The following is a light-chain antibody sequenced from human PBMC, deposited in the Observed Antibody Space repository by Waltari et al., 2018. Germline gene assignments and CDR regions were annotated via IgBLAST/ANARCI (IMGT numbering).Light chain of an antibody. CDR2: DVS. V-gene: IGLV2-14*03. J-gene: IGLJ1*01. Sequence: QSALTQPASVSGSPGQSITISCTGTSSDVGGYNYVSWYQQHPGKAPKLMIYDVSNRPSGVSNRFSGSKSCNTASRTISVRQAEDEADYYCSSYTSSSKVFGTGTKVTVL. CDR1: SSDVGGYNY. CDR3: SSYTSSSKV.